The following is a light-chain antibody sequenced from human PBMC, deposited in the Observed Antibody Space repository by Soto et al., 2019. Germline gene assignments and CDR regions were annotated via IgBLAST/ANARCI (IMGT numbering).Light chain of an antibody. Sequence: IVVTQFPATLSVSPGGRATISCRASETLDSNLNWYQQKPGQAPRLLIYAASTRATGIPARFSGSGSGTDFTLTISALQSEAFAVYYCQQYNSWPLSLSFGGGTQVEIK. V-gene: IGKV3-15*01. J-gene: IGKJ4*01. CDR1: ETLDSN. CDR3: QQYNSWPLSLS. CDR2: AAS.